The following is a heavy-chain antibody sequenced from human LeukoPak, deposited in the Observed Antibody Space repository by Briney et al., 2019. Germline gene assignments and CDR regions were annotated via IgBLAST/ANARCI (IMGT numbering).Heavy chain of an antibody. CDR1: GFTFSSYA. D-gene: IGHD1-20*01. Sequence: GGSLRLSCAASGFTFSSYAMSWGRQAPGKGLGWVSAISGSGDNTYYADSVKGRFTISRDNSKNTLYLKMNSLRAEDTAVYYCAKELPGTPITIDYWGQGTLVTVSS. CDR3: AKELPGTPITIDY. V-gene: IGHV3-23*01. CDR2: ISGSGDNT. J-gene: IGHJ4*02.